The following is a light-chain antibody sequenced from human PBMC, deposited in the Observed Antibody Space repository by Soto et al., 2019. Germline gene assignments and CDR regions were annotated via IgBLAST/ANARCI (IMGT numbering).Light chain of an antibody. J-gene: IGKJ1*01. Sequence: DIQLTQSPSSLSASVGDRVTITCRASQSMSDSLNWYQQKSGKAPKLLIYSASSLESGVPSRFSGSGSGTDFTLTISSLQPEDFATYYCQQSYNTPQTFGQGTKVDLK. CDR2: SAS. V-gene: IGKV1-39*01. CDR1: QSMSDS. CDR3: QQSYNTPQT.